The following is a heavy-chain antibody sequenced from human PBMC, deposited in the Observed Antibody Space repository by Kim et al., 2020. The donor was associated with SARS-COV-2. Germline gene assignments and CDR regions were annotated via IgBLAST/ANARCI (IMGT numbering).Heavy chain of an antibody. Sequence: ASVKVSCKASGYTFTGYYMHWVRQAPGQGLEWMGWINPNSGGTNYAQKFQGWVTMTRDTSISTAYMELSRLRSDDTAVYYCARARGPFGELLLIDYWGQGTLVTVSS. CDR2: INPNSGGT. J-gene: IGHJ4*02. D-gene: IGHD3-10*01. CDR3: ARARGPFGELLLIDY. V-gene: IGHV1-2*04. CDR1: GYTFTGYY.